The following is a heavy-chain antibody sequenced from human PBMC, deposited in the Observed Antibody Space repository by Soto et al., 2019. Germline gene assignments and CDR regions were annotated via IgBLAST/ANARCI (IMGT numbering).Heavy chain of an antibody. J-gene: IGHJ6*02. D-gene: IGHD6-13*01. CDR2: ISSSGSTI. CDR1: GFTFSSYE. V-gene: IGHV3-48*03. Sequence: GGSLRLSCAASGFTFSSYEMNWVRQAPGKGLERVSYISSSGSTIYYADSVKGRFTISRDNAKNSLYLQMNSLRAEDTAVYYCARVIAAAGPKYNYYYYGMDVWGQGTTVTVSS. CDR3: ARVIAAAGPKYNYYYYGMDV.